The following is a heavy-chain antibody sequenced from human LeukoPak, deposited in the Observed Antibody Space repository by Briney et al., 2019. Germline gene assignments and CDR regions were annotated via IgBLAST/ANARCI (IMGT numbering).Heavy chain of an antibody. CDR1: GFTFSTFG. D-gene: IGHD3-10*01. CDR3: ARDSNFQWLWFGGYGDAFDV. J-gene: IGHJ3*01. V-gene: IGHV3-23*01. CDR2: ITGTGAGT. Sequence: GGSLRLSCVASGFTFSTFGMSWVRQAPGKGLQWVSGITGTGAGTYYSDSVRGRFTVSRDNPTSTLYLQMDSLRVEDTSIYFCARDSNFQWLWFGGYGDAFDVWGRGAMVTVSS.